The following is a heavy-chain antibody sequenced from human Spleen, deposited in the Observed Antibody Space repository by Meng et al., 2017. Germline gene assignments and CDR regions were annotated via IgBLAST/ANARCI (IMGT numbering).Heavy chain of an antibody. CDR1: GFTFSSYW. CDR2: IETKPKNYAT. V-gene: IGHV3-73*01. D-gene: IGHD5/OR15-5a*01. CDR3: TIYARGHI. Sequence: GESLKISCAASGFTFSSYWMSWVRQAPGKGLEWVGRIETKPKNYATSYAESLRGRFTISRDDSKNMDYLQMNGLETEDTALYYCTIYARGHIWGQGSMVTVSS. J-gene: IGHJ3*02.